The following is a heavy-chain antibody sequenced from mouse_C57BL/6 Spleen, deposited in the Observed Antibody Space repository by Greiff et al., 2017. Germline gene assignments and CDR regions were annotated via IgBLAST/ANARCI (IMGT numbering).Heavy chain of an antibody. CDR2: IYPGSGST. CDR1: GYTFTSYW. D-gene: IGHD2-5*01. V-gene: IGHV1-55*01. Sequence: QVQLQQPGAELVKPGASVKMSCKASGYTFTSYWITWVKQRPGQGLEWIGDIYPGSGSTNYNEKFKSKATLTVDTSSSTAYMQLSSLTSEDSAVYYCARRLYYSNYPYYWGQGTTLTVSS. J-gene: IGHJ2*01. CDR3: ARRLYYSNYPYY.